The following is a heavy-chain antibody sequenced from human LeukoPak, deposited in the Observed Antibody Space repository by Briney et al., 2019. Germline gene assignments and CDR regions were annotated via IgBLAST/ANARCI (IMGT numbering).Heavy chain of an antibody. D-gene: IGHD2-2*01. CDR3: AKGPLRGTAAAIDY. V-gene: IGHV3-74*01. J-gene: IGHJ4*02. CDR2: IKSDGITI. Sequence: GGSLRLSCAASGFTFSNYMMHWVRQAPGKGLVWVSRIKSDGITITYADSVKGRFTISRDISTDTLWLQMDSLRTEDTAVYYCAKGPLRGTAAAIDYWGQGTLVTVSS. CDR1: GFTFSNYM.